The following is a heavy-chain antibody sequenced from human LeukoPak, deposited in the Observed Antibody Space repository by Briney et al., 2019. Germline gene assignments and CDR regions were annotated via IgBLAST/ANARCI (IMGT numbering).Heavy chain of an antibody. J-gene: IGHJ6*02. V-gene: IGHV4-61*01. CDR1: NDSVSNGYYY. CDR2: IYYSGST. Sequence: SETLSLTCTVSNDSVSNGYYYWSWIRQPPGKGLERIGNIYYSGSTNYNPSLRSRVTISIDTSKNQFSLKLSSMTAADTAMYFCARDPYSSAWQNYHGMDVWGQGTTVTVSS. CDR3: ARDPYSSAWQNYHGMDV. D-gene: IGHD6-19*01.